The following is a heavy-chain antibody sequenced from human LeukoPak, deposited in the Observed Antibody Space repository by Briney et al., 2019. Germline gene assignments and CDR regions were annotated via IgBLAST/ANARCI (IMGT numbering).Heavy chain of an antibody. CDR3: TRQGGYDRQYYYYYMDV. CDR2: IRSKANSYAT. CDR1: EFSVGSNY. J-gene: IGHJ6*03. Sequence: GGSLRLSCAASEFSVGSNYMSWVRQASGKGLEWVGRIRSKANSYATAYAASVKGRFTISRDDSKNTAYLQMNSLKTEDTAVYYCTRQGGYDRQYYYYYMDVWGKGTTVTVSS. V-gene: IGHV3-73*01. D-gene: IGHD5-12*01.